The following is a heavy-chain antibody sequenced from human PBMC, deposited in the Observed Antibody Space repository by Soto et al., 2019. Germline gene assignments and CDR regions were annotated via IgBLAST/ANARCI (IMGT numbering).Heavy chain of an antibody. Sequence: GGSLRLSCAASGFTFSGSAMHWVRQASGKGLEWVGRIRSKANSYATAYAASVKGRFTISRDDSKNTAYLQMNSLKTEDTAVYYCTTPGEVDTAMEIDYWGQGTLVTVSS. J-gene: IGHJ4*02. D-gene: IGHD5-18*01. CDR3: TTPGEVDTAMEIDY. CDR1: GFTFSGSA. V-gene: IGHV3-73*01. CDR2: IRSKANSYAT.